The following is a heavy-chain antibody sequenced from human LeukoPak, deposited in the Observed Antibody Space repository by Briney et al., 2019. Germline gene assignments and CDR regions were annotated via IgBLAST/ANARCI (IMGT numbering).Heavy chain of an antibody. CDR1: GFTFSSYW. V-gene: IGHV3-74*01. J-gene: IGHJ4*02. D-gene: IGHD6-19*01. CDR2: MNSDGSGR. CDR3: AKDARRTFGLSSGLYRGSYYFDY. Sequence: GGSLRLSCAVSGFTFSSYWMHWVRQGPGKELVWVSRMNSDGSGRDYADSVKGRFTISRGNAKNTLYLQMDSLRAEDTAVYYCAKDARRTFGLSSGLYRGSYYFDYWGQGTLVTVSS.